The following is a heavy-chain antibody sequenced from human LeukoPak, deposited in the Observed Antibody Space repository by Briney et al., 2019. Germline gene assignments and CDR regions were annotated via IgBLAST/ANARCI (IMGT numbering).Heavy chain of an antibody. D-gene: IGHD5-12*01. CDR1: GGSFSGYY. Sequence: SETLSLTCAVYGGSFSGYYWSWIRQPPGKGLEWIGEINHSGSTNYNPSLKSRVTISVDTSKNQFSLKLSSVTAADTAVYYCARLVSGYDQWDYYYYMDVWGKGTTVTISS. CDR2: INHSGST. J-gene: IGHJ6*03. CDR3: ARLVSGYDQWDYYYYMDV. V-gene: IGHV4-34*01.